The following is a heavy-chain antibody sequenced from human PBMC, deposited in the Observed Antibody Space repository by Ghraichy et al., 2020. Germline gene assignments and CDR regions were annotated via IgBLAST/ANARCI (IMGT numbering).Heavy chain of an antibody. D-gene: IGHD3-22*01. CDR3: AKEYVGTMIVVVDAFDI. Sequence: GGPLRLSCAAYGFTFSSYGMHWVRQAPGKGLEWVAFIRYDGSNKYYADSVKGRFTISRDNSKNTLYLQMNSLRAEDTAVYYCAKEYVGTMIVVVDAFDIWGQGTMVTVSS. V-gene: IGHV3-30*02. CDR2: IRYDGSNK. J-gene: IGHJ3*02. CDR1: GFTFSSYG.